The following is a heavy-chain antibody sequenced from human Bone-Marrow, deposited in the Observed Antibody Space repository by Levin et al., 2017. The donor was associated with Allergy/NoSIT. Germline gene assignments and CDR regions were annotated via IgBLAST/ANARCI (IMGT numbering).Heavy chain of an antibody. V-gene: IGHV4-34*01. J-gene: IGHJ4*02. CDR2: VNHSGDA. Sequence: PSETLSLSCTVYGVSFRGYYWSWFRQAPGKGLEWVGSVNHSGDAKYRPSLKSRATLSVDTSKYEFSLRLTSVTAADTAVYYCARGQGYQPADWGQGTLVSVSS. D-gene: IGHD2-2*01. CDR3: ARGQGYQPAD. CDR1: GVSFRGYY.